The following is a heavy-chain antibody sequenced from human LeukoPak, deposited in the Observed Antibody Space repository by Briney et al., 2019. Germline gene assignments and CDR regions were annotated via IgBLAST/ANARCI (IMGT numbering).Heavy chain of an antibody. V-gene: IGHV4-39*01. CDR2: IYYSGST. D-gene: IGHD6-6*01. CDR1: GGSISSYY. CDR3: ARQDSSSSSDY. Sequence: PSETLSLTCTVSGGSISSYYWSWIRQPPGEGLEWIGSIYYSGSTYYNPSLKSRVTISVDTSKNQFSLKLSSVTAADTAVYYCARQDSSSSSDYWGQGTLVTVSS. J-gene: IGHJ4*02.